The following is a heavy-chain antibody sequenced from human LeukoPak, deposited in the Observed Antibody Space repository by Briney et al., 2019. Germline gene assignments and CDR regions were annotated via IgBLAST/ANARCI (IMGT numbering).Heavy chain of an antibody. J-gene: IGHJ5*02. CDR1: GGSFSGYY. CDR2: INHSGST. V-gene: IGHV4-34*01. Sequence: SETLSLTCAVYGGSFSGYYWSWIRQPPGKGLEWIGEINHSGSTNYNPSLKSRVTISVDTSKNQFSLKLSSVTAADTAMYYCASGPRNWFDPWGQGTLVTVSS. CDR3: ASGPRNWFDP.